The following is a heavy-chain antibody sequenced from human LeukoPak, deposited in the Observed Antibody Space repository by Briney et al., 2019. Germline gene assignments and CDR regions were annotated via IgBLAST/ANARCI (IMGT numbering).Heavy chain of an antibody. CDR2: ISWDGGST. Sequence: QTGGSLRLSCAASGFTFDEYTMHWVRQAPGKGLEWVSLISWDGGSTYYADSVKGRFTISRDNSKNFLYLQMNSLRTEDTALYYCAKDKGTTVSYYYMDVWGKGTTVTVSS. CDR1: GFTFDEYT. D-gene: IGHD4-11*01. CDR3: AKDKGTTVSYYYMDV. V-gene: IGHV3-43*01. J-gene: IGHJ6*03.